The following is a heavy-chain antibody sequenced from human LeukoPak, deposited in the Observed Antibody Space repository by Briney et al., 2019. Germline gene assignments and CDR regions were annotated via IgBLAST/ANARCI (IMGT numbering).Heavy chain of an antibody. Sequence: PGGSLRLSCAAPGFTFDDYGMSWVRQAPGKGLEWVSGINWNGGSTGYADSVKGRFTISRDNAKNSLYLQMNSLRAEDTALYYCARERGIVGATTPFDYWGQGTLVTVSS. V-gene: IGHV3-20*04. J-gene: IGHJ4*02. D-gene: IGHD1-26*01. CDR1: GFTFDDYG. CDR3: ARERGIVGATTPFDY. CDR2: INWNGGST.